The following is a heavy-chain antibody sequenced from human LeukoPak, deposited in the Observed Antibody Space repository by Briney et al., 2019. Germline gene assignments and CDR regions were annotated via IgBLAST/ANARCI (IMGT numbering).Heavy chain of an antibody. CDR1: GFTFSAYW. J-gene: IGHJ4*02. CDR3: ARVHHSSSWGTDDC. D-gene: IGHD6-13*01. CDR2: IKEDGSEK. Sequence: QPGGSLRLSCAAYGFTFSAYWMTWVRQAPGKGLEWVANIKEDGSEKYYVDSVRGRFTISRDNAKNSLYLHMNSLRAEDTAVYYCARVHHSSSWGTDDCWGQGTLVTVSS. V-gene: IGHV3-7*01.